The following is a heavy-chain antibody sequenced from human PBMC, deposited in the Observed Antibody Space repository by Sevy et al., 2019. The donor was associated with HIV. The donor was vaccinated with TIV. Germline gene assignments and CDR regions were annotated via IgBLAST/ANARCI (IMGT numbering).Heavy chain of an antibody. D-gene: IGHD4-17*01. V-gene: IGHV3-48*03. CDR1: GFTFSSYE. CDR3: ARDLPTSATTVAHFDC. CDR2: ISNSGTSM. Sequence: GSLRLSCVASGFTFSSYEMNWVRQAPGKGLEWVSYISNSGTSMYYSDSVKGRFTISRDNARNSLYLQMNSLRAEDTAVYYCARDLPTSATTVAHFDCWGQGTLVTVSS. J-gene: IGHJ4*02.